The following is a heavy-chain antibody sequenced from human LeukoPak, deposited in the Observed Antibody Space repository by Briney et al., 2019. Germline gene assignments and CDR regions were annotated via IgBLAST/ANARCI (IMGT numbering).Heavy chain of an antibody. J-gene: IGHJ6*02. CDR3: ARGTTVTTSYYYYGMDV. V-gene: IGHV1-69*13. CDR2: IIPIFGTA. D-gene: IGHD4-17*01. CDR1: GGTFSSYA. Sequence: SVKVSCTASGGTFSSYAISWVRQAPGQGLEWMGGIIPIFGTANYAQKFQGRVTITADESTSTAYMELSSLRSEDTAVYYCARGTTVTTSYYYYGMDVWGQGTTVTVSS.